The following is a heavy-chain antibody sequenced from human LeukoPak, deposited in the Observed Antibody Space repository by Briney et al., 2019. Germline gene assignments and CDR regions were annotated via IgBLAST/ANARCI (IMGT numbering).Heavy chain of an antibody. CDR1: GYTFTPYY. CDR2: FNPNSSGT. V-gene: IGHV1-2*02. D-gene: IGHD3-16*01. CDR3: ARSPSESDYLIRGFDP. Sequence: APVKVSCKASGYTFTPYYMHSVREAPGHGLEGMGWFNPNSSGTNYAQKFQGRVTMTRDTSISTAYMELSRLRSDDTAVDYCARSPSESDYLIRGFDPWGQGTLVTVSS. J-gene: IGHJ5*02.